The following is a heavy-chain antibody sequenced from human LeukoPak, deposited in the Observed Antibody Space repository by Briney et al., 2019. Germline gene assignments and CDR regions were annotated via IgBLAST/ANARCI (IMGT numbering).Heavy chain of an antibody. Sequence: NPSETLSLTCSVSGGSISSRDHYWSWIRQHPGKGLEWIGYIFYSGSTHYNPSLKSRVTISVDPSKNQFSLKLSSVTAADTAVYYCARALYYSSGYFFFDYWGQGILVTVSS. CDR2: IFYSGST. V-gene: IGHV4-31*03. D-gene: IGHD3-22*01. CDR3: ARALYYSSGYFFFDY. J-gene: IGHJ4*02. CDR1: GGSISSRDHY.